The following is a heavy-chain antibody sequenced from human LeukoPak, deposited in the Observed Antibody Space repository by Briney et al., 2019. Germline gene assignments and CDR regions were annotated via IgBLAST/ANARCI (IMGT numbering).Heavy chain of an antibody. D-gene: IGHD6-13*01. CDR1: GFTFRNYA. CDR2: VSGSGGST. Sequence: GGPLRLSCTASGFTFRNYAMSWVRQAPGKGLEWVSTVSGSGGSTYYADSVKGRFTISRDNSKNTLYLQMNSLRAEDTAVYYCARDGGFKSSSWWYYGMDVWGQGTTVTVSS. J-gene: IGHJ6*02. V-gene: IGHV3-23*01. CDR3: ARDGGFKSSSWWYYGMDV.